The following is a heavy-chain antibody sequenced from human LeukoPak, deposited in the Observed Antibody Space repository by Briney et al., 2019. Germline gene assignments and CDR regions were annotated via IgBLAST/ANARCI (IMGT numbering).Heavy chain of an antibody. V-gene: IGHV3-30*09. CDR2: ISYDGSNK. CDR3: ARDPRGAAYGMDV. D-gene: IGHD3-10*01. J-gene: IGHJ6*02. Sequence: GGSLRLSCAASGITFSNYHMHWVRQAPGKGLEWVALISYDGSNKYYADSVKGRFAISRDNSKNTLYLQMNSLRLEDTAVYYCARDPRGAAYGMDVRGQGTTVTVSS. CDR1: GITFSNYH.